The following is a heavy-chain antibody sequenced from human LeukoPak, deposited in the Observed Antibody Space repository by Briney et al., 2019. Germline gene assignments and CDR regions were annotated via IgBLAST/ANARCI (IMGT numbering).Heavy chain of an antibody. Sequence: GGTLRLSCAASGFTFSNAWMSWVRQAPGKGLEWVGRIKSKTDGGTTDYAAPVKGRFTISRDDSKNTLYLQMNGLKTEDTAVYYCTTALGGWYFDLWGRGTLVTVSS. CDR2: IKSKTDGGTT. CDR1: GFTFSNAW. D-gene: IGHD3-16*01. J-gene: IGHJ2*01. V-gene: IGHV3-15*01. CDR3: TTALGGWYFDL.